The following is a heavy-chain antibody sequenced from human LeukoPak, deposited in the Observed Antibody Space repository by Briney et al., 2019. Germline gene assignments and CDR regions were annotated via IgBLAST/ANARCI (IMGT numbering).Heavy chain of an antibody. CDR2: ISRSSSTK. Sequence: GGSLRLSCAASGFTFSSYSMNWVRQAPGKGLEWVAFISRSSSTKYFADSVKGRFSISRDTAKNTLYLQMNSLRAEDTAVYYCARRAGGYSHPYDYWGQGTLVTVSS. J-gene: IGHJ4*02. V-gene: IGHV3-48*01. D-gene: IGHD4-23*01. CDR3: ARRAGGYSHPYDY. CDR1: GFTFSSYS.